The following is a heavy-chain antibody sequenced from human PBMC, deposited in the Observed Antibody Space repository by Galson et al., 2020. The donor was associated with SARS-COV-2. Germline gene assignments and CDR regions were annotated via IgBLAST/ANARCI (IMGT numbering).Heavy chain of an antibody. CDR3: ARDNRVAAIKRGACDI. D-gene: IGHD6-13*01. J-gene: IGHJ3*02. CDR1: GGSISNEGYY. V-gene: IGHV4-31*03. CDR2: INFTGSA. Sequence: ETSETLSLTCTVSGGSISNEGYYWGWIRQLQGEGLEWLAYINFTGSAYYNPSLKSRVTISVDTSKNQFSLRLSSVTAADTAVYYCARDNRVAAIKRGACDIWGQGTMVTVSS.